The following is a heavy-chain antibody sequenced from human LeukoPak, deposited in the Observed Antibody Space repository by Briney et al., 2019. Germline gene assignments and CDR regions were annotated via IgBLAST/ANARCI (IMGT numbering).Heavy chain of an antibody. Sequence: ASVKVSCKASGGTFSSYAISWVRQAPGQGLEWMGGIIPIFGTANYAQKFQGRVTITTDESTSTAYMELSSLRSEDTAVYYCARKFLERSMEEDWGQGTLVTVSS. CDR1: GGTFSSYA. V-gene: IGHV1-69*05. D-gene: IGHD3-3*01. CDR2: IIPIFGTA. J-gene: IGHJ4*02. CDR3: ARKFLERSMEED.